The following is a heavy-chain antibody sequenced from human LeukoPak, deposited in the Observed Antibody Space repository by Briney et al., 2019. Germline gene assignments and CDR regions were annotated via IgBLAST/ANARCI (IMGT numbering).Heavy chain of an antibody. CDR1: GFTFSSYS. CDR3: ARAGAVANYGMDV. V-gene: IGHV3-21*01. CDR2: INSSSSYI. D-gene: IGHD6-19*01. J-gene: IGHJ6*04. Sequence: GGSLRLSCAASGFTFSSYSMNWGRQAPGKGREWVSSINSSSSYIYYADSVKGRFTISRDNAKNSLYLQMNSLRAEDTAVYYCARAGAVANYGMDVWGKGTTVTVSS.